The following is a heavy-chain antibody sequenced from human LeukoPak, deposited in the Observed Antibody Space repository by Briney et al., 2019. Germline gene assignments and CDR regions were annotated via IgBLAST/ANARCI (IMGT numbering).Heavy chain of an antibody. CDR2: IYYGGNT. CDR3: ARQESSYYYYYMDA. J-gene: IGHJ6*03. CDR1: GGSVNSNSHY. D-gene: IGHD3-16*02. Sequence: SETLSLTCSVSGGSVNSNSHYWGWIRRPPGGGLEWIGNIYYGGNTFYNSTLRSRVTISADTSRNQFSLRLNSVTVADTGIYYCARQESSYYYYYMDAWGKGTTVIVSS. V-gene: IGHV4-39*01.